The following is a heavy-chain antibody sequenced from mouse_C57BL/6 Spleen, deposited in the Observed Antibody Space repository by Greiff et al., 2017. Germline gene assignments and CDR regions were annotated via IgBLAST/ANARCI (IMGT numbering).Heavy chain of an antibody. D-gene: IGHD1-1*01. Sequence: VKQRPGRGLEWIGRIDPTSGGTKYNEKFKSKATLTVDKPSSTAYMQLSSLTSEDSAVYYCARYLVALDYWGQGTTLTVSS. J-gene: IGHJ2*01. CDR2: IDPTSGGT. V-gene: IGHV1-72*01. CDR3: ARYLVALDY.